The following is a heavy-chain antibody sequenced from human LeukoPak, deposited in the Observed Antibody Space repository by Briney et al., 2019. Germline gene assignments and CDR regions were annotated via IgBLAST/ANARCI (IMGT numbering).Heavy chain of an antibody. Sequence: PSETLSLTCAVYGGSFSGYYWSWIRQPPGKGLEWIGEINHSGSTNYNPSLKSRVTISVDTSKNQFSLKLSSVTAADTAVYYCAREASYYDILTGLVDWFDPWGQGTLVTVSS. D-gene: IGHD3-9*01. CDR3: AREASYYDILTGLVDWFDP. CDR2: INHSGST. J-gene: IGHJ5*02. V-gene: IGHV4-34*01. CDR1: GGSFSGYY.